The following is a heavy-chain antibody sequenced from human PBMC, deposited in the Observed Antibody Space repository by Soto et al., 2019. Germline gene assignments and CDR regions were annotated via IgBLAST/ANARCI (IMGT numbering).Heavy chain of an antibody. CDR1: GFTFSSYS. CDR2: ISSSSNVI. J-gene: IGHJ4*02. CDR3: ATSVGASGYEFY. D-gene: IGHD5-12*01. V-gene: IGHV3-48*02. Sequence: GGSLRLSCVASGFTFSSYSMNWVRQAPGQGLEWVSYISSSSNVIYYADSVKGRFTISRDNAKNSLYLQMNSLRDEDTAVYYCATSVGASGYEFYWGQGTLVTV.